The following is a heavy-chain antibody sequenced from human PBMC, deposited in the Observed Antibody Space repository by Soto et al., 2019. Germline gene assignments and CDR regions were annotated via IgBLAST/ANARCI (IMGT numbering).Heavy chain of an antibody. CDR1: GGSISSSSYY. V-gene: IGHV4-39*07. CDR2: VRHSGST. J-gene: IGHJ1*01. CDR3: VRGILS. Sequence: SETLSLTCTVSGGSISSSSYYWGWIRQPPGKGLEWIGNVRHSGSTFYNPSLKSRVSISVDTSKNQFSLKLSSVTAADTAVYFCVRGILSWGQGTLVTVSS.